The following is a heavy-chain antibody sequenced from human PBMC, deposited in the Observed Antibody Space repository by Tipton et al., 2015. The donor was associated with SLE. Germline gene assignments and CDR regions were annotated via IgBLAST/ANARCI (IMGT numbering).Heavy chain of an antibody. D-gene: IGHD3-3*01. Sequence: TLSLTCTVSGGSISSSSYYWGWIRQPPGKGLEWIGSIYYSGSTYYNPSLKSRVPISVDTSKNQFSLKLSSVTAADTAVYYCARDKPGVFGVVTPFDYWGQGALVTVSS. V-gene: IGHV4-39*07. CDR1: GGSISSSSYY. CDR3: ARDKPGVFGVVTPFDY. CDR2: IYYSGST. J-gene: IGHJ4*02.